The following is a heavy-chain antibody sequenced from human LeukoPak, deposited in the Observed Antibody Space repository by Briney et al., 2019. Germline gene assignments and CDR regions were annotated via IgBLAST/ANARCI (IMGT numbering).Heavy chain of an antibody. CDR2: ISYDGSNK. V-gene: IGHV3-30*04. CDR3: ARGVGATLNFDY. CDR1: GFTFSSYA. J-gene: IGHJ4*02. Sequence: PGGSLRLSCAASGFTFSSYAMHWVRQAPGKGLEWVAVISYDGSNKYYADSVKGRFTISRDNSKNTLYLQMNSLRAEDTAVYYCARGVGATLNFDYWGQGTLVTVSS. D-gene: IGHD1-26*01.